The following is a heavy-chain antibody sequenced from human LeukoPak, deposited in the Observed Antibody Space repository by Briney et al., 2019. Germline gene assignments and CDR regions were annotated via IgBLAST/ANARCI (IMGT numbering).Heavy chain of an antibody. V-gene: IGHV3-53*01. Sequence: GGSLRLSCAVSGFTVSLNSLSWVRQAPGKGLEWVSLIYSGGTTYYADSVKGRFTISRDNSKNTLFLEMNSLRVEDTAVYYCAKGRGFRVWDPWDNWGQGTLITVSS. CDR2: IYSGGTT. D-gene: IGHD3-16*01. J-gene: IGHJ4*02. CDR3: AKGRGFRVWDPWDN. CDR1: GFTVSLNS.